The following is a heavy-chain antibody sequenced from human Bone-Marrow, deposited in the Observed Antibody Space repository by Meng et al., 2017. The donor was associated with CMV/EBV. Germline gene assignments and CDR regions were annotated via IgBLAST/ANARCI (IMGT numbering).Heavy chain of an antibody. CDR2: IRYDGSNK. CDR1: GFTFSSYG. D-gene: IGHD6-13*01. Sequence: GGSLRLSCAASGFTFSSYGMHWVRQAPGKGLEWVAFIRYDGSNKYYADSVKGRFTISRDNSKNTLYLQMNSLRAEDTAVYYCAKARTSSSWYWFDPWGQGTLVTVSS. CDR3: AKARTSSSWYWFDP. V-gene: IGHV3-30*02. J-gene: IGHJ5*02.